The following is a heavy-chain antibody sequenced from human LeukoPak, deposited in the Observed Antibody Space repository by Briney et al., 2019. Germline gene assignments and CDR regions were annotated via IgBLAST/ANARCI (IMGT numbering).Heavy chain of an antibody. CDR3: ARGGYYDFWSGYKNRPDYYYYGMDV. J-gene: IGHJ6*02. V-gene: IGHV4-59*08. Sequence: SETLSLTCTVSGGSISSYYWSWIRQPPGKGLEWIGYIYYSGSTNYNPSLKSRVTISVDTSKNQFSLKLSSVTAADTAVYYCARGGYYDFWSGYKNRPDYYYYGMDVWGQGTTVTVSS. D-gene: IGHD3-3*01. CDR1: GGSISSYY. CDR2: IYYSGST.